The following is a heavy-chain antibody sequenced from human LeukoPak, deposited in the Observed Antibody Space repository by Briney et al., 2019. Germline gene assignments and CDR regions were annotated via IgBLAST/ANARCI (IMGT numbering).Heavy chain of an antibody. CDR3: ARVEMAHDFWSGFDIRTLEYYYYYYYMDV. V-gene: IGHV4-38-2*02. Sequence: SETLSLTCTVSGYSISSGYYWGWIRQPPGKGLEWIGSIYHSGSTYYNPSLKSRVTISVDTSKNQFSLKLSSVTAADTAVYYCARVEMAHDFWSGFDIRTLEYYYYYYYMDVWGKGTTVTVSS. D-gene: IGHD3-3*01. CDR1: GYSISSGYY. J-gene: IGHJ6*03. CDR2: IYHSGST.